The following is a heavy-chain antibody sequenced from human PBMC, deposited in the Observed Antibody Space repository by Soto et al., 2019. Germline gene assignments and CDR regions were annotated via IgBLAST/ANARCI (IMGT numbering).Heavy chain of an antibody. V-gene: IGHV3-30-3*01. J-gene: IGHJ4*02. D-gene: IGHD5-18*01. CDR3: DGYDSDGYEGRDY. Sequence: ESGGGVVQPGRSLRLSCAASGFTFSSYAMHWVRQAPGKGLEWVAVISYDGSNKYYADSVKGRFTISRDNSKNTLYLQMNSLRAEDTAVYYCDGYDSDGYEGRDYWGQGTLVTVSS. CDR2: ISYDGSNK. CDR1: GFTFSSYA.